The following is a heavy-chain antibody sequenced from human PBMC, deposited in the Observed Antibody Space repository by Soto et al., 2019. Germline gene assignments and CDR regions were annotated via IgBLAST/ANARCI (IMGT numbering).Heavy chain of an antibody. D-gene: IGHD2-8*01. CDR3: AALGVNFDH. V-gene: IGHV1-58*01. CDR2: IGVGSGNR. CDR1: GFTFTSSA. J-gene: IGHJ4*02. Sequence: SVKVSCKASGFTFTSSAVQWVRQARAQRLEWIGWIGVGSGNRHYAQKFQERVTITRDMSTNTAYMELSSLRSEDTVVYYSAALGVNFDHWGQGTLVTVSS.